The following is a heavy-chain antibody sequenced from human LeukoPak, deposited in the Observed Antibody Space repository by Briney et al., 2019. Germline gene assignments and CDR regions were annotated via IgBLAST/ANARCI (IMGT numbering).Heavy chain of an antibody. Sequence: ASVKVSCKVSGYTLTELSMRWVRQAPGKGLEWMGGFDPEDGETIYAQKFQGRVTMTEDTSADTAYMELSSPRSEDTAVYYCATSVVTATSFDYWGQGTLVTVSS. V-gene: IGHV1-24*01. J-gene: IGHJ4*02. CDR3: ATSVVTATSFDY. CDR2: FDPEDGET. CDR1: GYTLTELS. D-gene: IGHD2-21*02.